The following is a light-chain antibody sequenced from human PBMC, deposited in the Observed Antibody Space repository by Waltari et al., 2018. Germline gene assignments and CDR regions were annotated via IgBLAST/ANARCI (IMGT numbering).Light chain of an antibody. Sequence: QSALTQPASVSGSPGQSITIPCTGTSSNIGDYNLVSWFQHHPGEVPDLVMYYVTKRPSGISARFSGSKSGNTASLTISARQADDEADYYCCSYSTSGSWMFGGGTKVTVL. CDR3: CSYSTSGSWM. CDR1: SSNIGDYNL. V-gene: IGLV2-23*02. J-gene: IGLJ3*02. CDR2: YVT.